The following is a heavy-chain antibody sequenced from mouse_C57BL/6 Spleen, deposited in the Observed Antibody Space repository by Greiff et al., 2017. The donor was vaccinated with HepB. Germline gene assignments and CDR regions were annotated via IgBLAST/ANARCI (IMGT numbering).Heavy chain of an antibody. CDR2: IHPNSGST. J-gene: IGHJ4*01. CDR1: GYTFTSYW. V-gene: IGHV1-64*01. Sequence: QVQLQQPGAELVKPGASVKLSCKASGYTFTSYWMHWVKQRPGQGLEWIGMIHPNSGSTNYNEKFKSKATLTVDKSSSTAYMQLSSLTSEDSAVYYCARSRGYYGSGYAMDYWGQGTSVTVSS. D-gene: IGHD1-1*01. CDR3: ARSRGYYGSGYAMDY.